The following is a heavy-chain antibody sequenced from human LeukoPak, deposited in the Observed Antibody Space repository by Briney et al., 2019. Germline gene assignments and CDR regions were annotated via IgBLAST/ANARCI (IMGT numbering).Heavy chain of an antibody. CDR2: IWYDGSNK. CDR1: GFTFSSYG. D-gene: IGHD3-10*01. CDR3: ARALLWFGAAYYYYGMDV. Sequence: GRSLRLSCAASGFTFSSYGMHWVRQAPGKGLEWVAVIWYDGSNKYYADSVEGRFTISRDNSKNTLYLQMNSLRAEDTAVYYCARALLWFGAAYYYYGMDVWGQGTTVTVSS. J-gene: IGHJ6*02. V-gene: IGHV3-33*01.